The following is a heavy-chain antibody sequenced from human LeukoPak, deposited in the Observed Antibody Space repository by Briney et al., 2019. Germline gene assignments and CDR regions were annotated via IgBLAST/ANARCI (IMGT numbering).Heavy chain of an antibody. CDR3: ARGQLGDSGTTYIYYMDV. CDR2: IYFSGST. Sequence: SETLSLTCTVSGGSIGNYYWSWIRQPPGKGLEWIGYIYFSGSTNYNPSLKSRVTISVDTSKNQFSLKLRSVTAVDTAVYYCARGQLGDSGTTYIYYMDVWGKGTTVTVFS. CDR1: GGSIGNYY. V-gene: IGHV4-59*01. J-gene: IGHJ6*03. D-gene: IGHD2-2*01.